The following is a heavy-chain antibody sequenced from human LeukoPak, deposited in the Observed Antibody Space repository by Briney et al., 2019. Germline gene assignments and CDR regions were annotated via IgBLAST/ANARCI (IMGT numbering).Heavy chain of an antibody. J-gene: IGHJ6*02. V-gene: IGHV5-51*01. CDR1: GYSFTSYW. CDR3: ARQPSSGSYYYYYYGMDV. CDR2: IYPGDSDT. Sequence: GESLKISCKGSGYSFTSYWIGWVRQMPGKGLEWMGIIYPGDSDTRYSPSFQGQVTISADKSISTAYLQWSSLKASDTAIYYCARQPSSGSYYYYYYGMDVWGQGTTVTVSS. D-gene: IGHD3-10*01.